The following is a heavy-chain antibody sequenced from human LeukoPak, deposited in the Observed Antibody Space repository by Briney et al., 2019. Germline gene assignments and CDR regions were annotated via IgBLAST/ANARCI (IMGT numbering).Heavy chain of an antibody. V-gene: IGHV3-23*01. CDR3: AKKRRPEAGTDLFDS. J-gene: IGHJ4*02. D-gene: IGHD3-3*01. CDR1: GFTFSGYA. Sequence: PGGSLRLSCAASGFTFSGYAMSGVRQAPGKGLEWVSAFRGSRGFTYYADSVKGRFTISRDDSKKTLYLQMNSLRAEDTALYYCAKKRRPEAGTDLFDSWGQGVLVTVSS. CDR2: FRGSRGFT.